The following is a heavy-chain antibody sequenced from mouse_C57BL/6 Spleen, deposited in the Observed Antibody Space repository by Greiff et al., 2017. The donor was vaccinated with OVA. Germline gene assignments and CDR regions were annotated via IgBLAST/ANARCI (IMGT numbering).Heavy chain of an antibody. CDR2: ISSGGSYT. D-gene: IGHD1-1*01. Sequence: EVKVVESGGDLVKPGGSLKLSCAASGFTFSSYGMSWVRQTPDKRLEWVATISSGGSYTYYPDSVKGRFTISRDNAKNTLYLQMSSLKSEDTAMYYCARQHYGSHYFDYWGQGTTLTVSS. V-gene: IGHV5-6*01. J-gene: IGHJ2*01. CDR3: ARQHYGSHYFDY. CDR1: GFTFSSYG.